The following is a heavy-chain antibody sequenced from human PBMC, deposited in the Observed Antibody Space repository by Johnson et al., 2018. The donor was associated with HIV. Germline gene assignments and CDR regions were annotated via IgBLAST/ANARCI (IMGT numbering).Heavy chain of an antibody. CDR1: GFTFSSFG. Sequence: QVQLVESGGGLVQPGGSLRLSCATSGFTFSSFGMHWVRQAPGKGLEWVAVISYDGSNKYYADSVKGRFTISRDNSKNTLYLQMNSLRAEDTAVYFCARGPIADDAFDIWGQGTMVTVSS. CDR3: ARGPIADDAFDI. V-gene: IGHV3-30*03. CDR2: ISYDGSNK. D-gene: IGHD3-16*02. J-gene: IGHJ3*02.